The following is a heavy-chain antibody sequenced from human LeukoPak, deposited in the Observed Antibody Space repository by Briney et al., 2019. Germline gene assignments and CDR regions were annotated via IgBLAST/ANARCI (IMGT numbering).Heavy chain of an antibody. CDR2: ISHDGNNE. Sequence: PGGSLRLSCAASGFTFTNYGFHWVRQAPGKGLEWVALISHDGNNEYYADSVKGRFATSRDDSKNTLYLQMNSLRAEDTAVYYCARDGRAVGDYWGQGTLVTVSS. D-gene: IGHD4-23*01. V-gene: IGHV3-30*03. CDR1: GFTFTNYG. CDR3: ARDGRAVGDY. J-gene: IGHJ4*02.